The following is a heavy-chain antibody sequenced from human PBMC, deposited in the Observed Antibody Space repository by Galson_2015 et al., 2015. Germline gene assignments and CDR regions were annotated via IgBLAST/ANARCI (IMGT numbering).Heavy chain of an antibody. CDR3: ARQVLYSSGWYWNSYGMDV. Sequence: SVKVSCKASGYTFTSYDINWVRQAPGQGLEWMGWMNPNSGNTGYAQKFQGRVTMTRNTSISTAYMELSSLRSEDTAVYYCARQVLYSSGWYWNSYGMDVWGQGTTVTVSS. V-gene: IGHV1-8*01. CDR2: MNPNSGNT. CDR1: GYTFTSYD. J-gene: IGHJ6*02. D-gene: IGHD6-19*01.